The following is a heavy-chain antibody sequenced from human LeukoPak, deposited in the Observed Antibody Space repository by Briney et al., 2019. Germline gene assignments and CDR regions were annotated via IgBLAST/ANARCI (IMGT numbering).Heavy chain of an antibody. CDR3: ARVIIGGNYDFWIDNWFDP. J-gene: IGHJ5*02. D-gene: IGHD3-3*01. CDR1: GFTFSSYW. CDR2: IKQDGSEK. Sequence: SGGSLRLSCAASGFTFSSYWMSWVRQAPGKGLEWVANIKQDGSEKYYVGSVKGRFTISRDNAKNSLYLQMNSLRAEDTAVYYCARVIIGGNYDFWIDNWFDPWGQGTLVTVSS. V-gene: IGHV3-7*01.